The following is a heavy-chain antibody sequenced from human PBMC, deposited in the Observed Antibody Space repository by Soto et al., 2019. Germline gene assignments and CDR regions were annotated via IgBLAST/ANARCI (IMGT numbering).Heavy chain of an antibody. CDR1: GFTLSSYW. CDR3: ARSGPGLVAVVAAVFAD. J-gene: IGHJ1*01. Sequence: GGSLRLSCAASGFTLSSYWMNWVRQAPGKGLEWVANIKQDGGERYYVDSVKGRFTISRDNAKNSLYLQMNSLGAEDTAVYYCARSGPGLVAVVAAVFADRGQGTQVIVSS. CDR2: IKQDGGER. D-gene: IGHD2-15*01. V-gene: IGHV3-7*01.